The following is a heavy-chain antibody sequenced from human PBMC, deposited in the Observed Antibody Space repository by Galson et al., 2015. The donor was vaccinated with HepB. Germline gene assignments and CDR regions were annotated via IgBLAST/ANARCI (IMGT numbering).Heavy chain of an antibody. CDR2: IKQDGNEK. CDR1: GFTFSSYW. J-gene: IGHJ4*02. D-gene: IGHD2-21*02. Sequence: SLRLSCAASGFTFSSYWMSWVRQAPGKGLEWVANIKQDGNEKHYVDSVKGRFTISRDNAKNSLYLQMNSLRAEDTAVYYCARAIGDYYFDYWGQGTLVTVSS. CDR3: ARAIGDYYFDY. V-gene: IGHV3-7*03.